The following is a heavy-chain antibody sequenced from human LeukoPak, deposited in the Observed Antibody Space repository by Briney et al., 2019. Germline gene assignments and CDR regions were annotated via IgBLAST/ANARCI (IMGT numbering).Heavy chain of an antibody. CDR2: ISVGGGST. CDR1: GFSFSSYA. Sequence: GGSLRLSCAASGFSFSSYAMSWVRQAPGKGLEWVSGISVGGGSTYYADSVKGRFTVSRDNSKNTEYLQMNSLRAEDTAIYYCAKDDDDGDHVVVDHWGQGTLVTVSS. V-gene: IGHV3-23*01. J-gene: IGHJ4*02. CDR3: AKDDDDGDHVVVDH. D-gene: IGHD4/OR15-4a*01.